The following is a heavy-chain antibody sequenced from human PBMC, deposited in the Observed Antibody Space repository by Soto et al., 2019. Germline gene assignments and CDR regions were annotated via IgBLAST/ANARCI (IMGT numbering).Heavy chain of an antibody. CDR2: MNPNSGNT. J-gene: IGHJ4*02. Sequence: ASVKVSCKASGYTFTSYDINWVRQATGQGLEWMGWMNPNSGNTGYAQKFQGRVTMTRNTSISTSYMELSSLRSEDTAVYYCARGVAVYYDSTNAYYFDYWGQGTLVTVSS. CDR3: ARGVAVYYDSTNAYYFDY. D-gene: IGHD3-22*01. V-gene: IGHV1-8*01. CDR1: GYTFTSYD.